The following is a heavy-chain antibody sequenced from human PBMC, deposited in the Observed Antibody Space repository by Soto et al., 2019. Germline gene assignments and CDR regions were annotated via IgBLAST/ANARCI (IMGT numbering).Heavy chain of an antibody. Sequence: PSETLSLPFAVYGGSFSGYYWSWIRQPPGKGLEWIGYIYYSGSTYYNPSLKSRVTISVDTSKNQFSLKLSSVTAADTAVYYCARVSSGWEGDYYYGMDVWGQGTTVTVSS. V-gene: IGHV4-34*01. CDR3: ARVSSGWEGDYYYGMDV. CDR2: IYYSGST. D-gene: IGHD6-19*01. CDR1: GGSFSGYY. J-gene: IGHJ6*02.